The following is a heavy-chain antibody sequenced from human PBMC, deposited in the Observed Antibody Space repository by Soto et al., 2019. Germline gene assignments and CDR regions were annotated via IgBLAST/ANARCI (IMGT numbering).Heavy chain of an antibody. J-gene: IGHJ5*01. V-gene: IGHV4-39*01. D-gene: IGHD6-13*01. Sequence: QLQLQASGPGLVKPAETLSLICTVSGGSISTSSYSWGWIRRPPGKGLEWIGSIYYSGSTYYNPSLKSRVTMSVDTSKSRFSLKLSSVTAADTAVYYCAIHHYLEAAGRKRWFDAWGPGTRVNVSS. CDR1: GGSISTSSYS. CDR3: AIHHYLEAAGRKRWFDA. CDR2: IYYSGST.